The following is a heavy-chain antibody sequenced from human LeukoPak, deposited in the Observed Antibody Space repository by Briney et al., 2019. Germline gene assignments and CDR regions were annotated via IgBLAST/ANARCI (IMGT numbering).Heavy chain of an antibody. CDR3: ARGSYGDYDSWFDP. Sequence: SETLSLTCTVSGGSISSYYWSWIRQPPGKGLEWIGYIYYSGSTNYNPSLKSRVTISVDTSKNQFSLKLSSVTAADTAVYYCARGSYGDYDSWFDPWGQGTLVTVSS. CDR2: IYYSGST. V-gene: IGHV4-59*01. D-gene: IGHD4-17*01. CDR1: GGSISSYY. J-gene: IGHJ5*02.